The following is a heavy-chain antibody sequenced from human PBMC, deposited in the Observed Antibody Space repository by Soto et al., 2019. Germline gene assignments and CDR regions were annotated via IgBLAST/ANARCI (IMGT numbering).Heavy chain of an antibody. CDR2: ISDNGGST. CDR3: AKTWSGAHFDY. J-gene: IGHJ4*02. V-gene: IGHV3-23*01. CDR1: GFTFSTYA. Sequence: EVQLLESGGGLVQPGGSVRLSCAASGFTFSTYAMSWVRQAPGKGLEWVSGISDNGGSTYYADSVKGRFTISRDNSKSTLYLQMNSLRADDTAVYHCAKTWSGAHFDYWGQGTLVTVSS. D-gene: IGHD3-3*01.